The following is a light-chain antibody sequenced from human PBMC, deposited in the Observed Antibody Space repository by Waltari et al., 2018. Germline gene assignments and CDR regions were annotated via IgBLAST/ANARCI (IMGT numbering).Light chain of an antibody. J-gene: IGKJ2*03. Sequence: DIQMTQSPSSLSASVGDRVTITCRASGHVNNYLNWYQQKPGKAPKLLIYKASTLQSGVPSRFSGSGSGTDYTFIISSLQSEDVATYYCQHNYGTPYSFGQGTKMEIK. CDR1: GHVNNY. CDR3: QHNYGTPYS. CDR2: KAS. V-gene: IGKV1-39*01.